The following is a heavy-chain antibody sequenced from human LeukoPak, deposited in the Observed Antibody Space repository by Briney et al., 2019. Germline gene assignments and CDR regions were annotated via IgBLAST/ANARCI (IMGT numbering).Heavy chain of an antibody. CDR1: GASISTNYW. J-gene: IGHJ4*02. CDR2: IHHSGNT. Sequence: PSETLSLTCSVSGASISTNYWWGWVRQPPGKGLEWIGEIHHSGNTNYHPSLKSRLAISVDKSKTQFSLKLTSVTAADTAVYFCASRIGWYRNDYWGQGTLVTVSS. CDR3: ASRIGWYRNDY. D-gene: IGHD6-19*01. V-gene: IGHV4-4*02.